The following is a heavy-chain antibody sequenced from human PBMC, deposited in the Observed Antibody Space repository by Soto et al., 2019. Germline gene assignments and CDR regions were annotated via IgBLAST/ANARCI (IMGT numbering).Heavy chain of an antibody. Sequence: SETLSLTCSVSGGFISIGGHYWSWIRQHPGKGLEWIGYIDYRGSAYFTPSLKGRITMSVDTSKNQFSLNVSSVTTADTAVYFCARAITGVARKYYFDYWGQGTLVTVS. CDR3: ARAITGVARKYYFDY. V-gene: IGHV4-31*03. CDR2: IDYRGSA. CDR1: GGFISIGGHY. J-gene: IGHJ4*02. D-gene: IGHD5-12*01.